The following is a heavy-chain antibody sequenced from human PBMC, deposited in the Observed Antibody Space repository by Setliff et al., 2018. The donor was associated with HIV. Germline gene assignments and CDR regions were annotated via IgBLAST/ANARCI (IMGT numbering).Heavy chain of an antibody. CDR2: ISAYNGNT. D-gene: IGHD5-18*01. V-gene: IGHV1-18*01. Sequence: GASVKVSCKASGYTFTSYGISWVRQAPGQGLEWMGWISAYNGNTNYAQKLQGRVTMTTDTSTSTAYMELRSLRSDDTAVYYCVAWDPSRGYSYGYFDYWGQGTLVTAPQ. J-gene: IGHJ4*02. CDR3: VAWDPSRGYSYGYFDY. CDR1: GYTFTSYG.